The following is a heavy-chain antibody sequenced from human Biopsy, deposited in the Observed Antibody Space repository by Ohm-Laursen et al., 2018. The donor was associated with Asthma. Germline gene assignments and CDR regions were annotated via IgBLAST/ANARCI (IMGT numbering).Heavy chain of an antibody. V-gene: IGHV1-3*01. CDR3: ARTYYDFLTGQVNDAFAL. D-gene: IGHD3-9*01. CDR2: INAGDGNT. Sequence: SVKVSCNSSGYTFIHFAIHWVRQAPGQRLEWMGWINAGDGNTKYSQKFQGRVTITRDTSASTAYMDLRSLRSEDTAMYHCARTYYDFLTGQVNDAFALWGQGTMVTVSS. CDR1: GYTFIHFA. J-gene: IGHJ3*01.